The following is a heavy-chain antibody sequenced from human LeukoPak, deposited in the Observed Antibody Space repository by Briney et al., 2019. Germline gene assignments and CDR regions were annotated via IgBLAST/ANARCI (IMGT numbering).Heavy chain of an antibody. V-gene: IGHV4-4*02. D-gene: IGHD5-18*01. Sequence: PSGTLSLTCAVSGGSISSTNWWNWVRQPPGKGLEWIGEIYDNGSTNYNPSLKSRVTISVDTSKNQFSLKLSSVTAADTAVYYCASGREYSYGYDYWGQGTLVTVSS. CDR2: IYDNGST. J-gene: IGHJ4*02. CDR1: GGSISSTNW. CDR3: ASGREYSYGYDY.